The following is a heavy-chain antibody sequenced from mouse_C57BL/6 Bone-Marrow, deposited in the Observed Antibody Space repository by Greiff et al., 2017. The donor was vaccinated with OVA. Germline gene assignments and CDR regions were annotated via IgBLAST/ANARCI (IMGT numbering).Heavy chain of an antibody. CDR1: GYTFTSYP. CDR2: INPSGGYT. V-gene: IGHV1-4*01. CDR3: ARLKKNWDEWDWYFDV. Sequence: QVQLQQSGAELARPGASVKMSCKASGYTFTSYPMHGVKQRPGQGLEWIGYINPSGGYTKYNQKFKDKATLTEDKSSSTAYMQLSSLTSEDSAVYYGARLKKNWDEWDWYFDVWGTGTTVTVSS. J-gene: IGHJ1*03. D-gene: IGHD4-1*01.